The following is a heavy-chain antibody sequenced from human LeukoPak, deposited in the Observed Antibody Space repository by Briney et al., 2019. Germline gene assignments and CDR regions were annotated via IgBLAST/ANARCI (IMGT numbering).Heavy chain of an antibody. V-gene: IGHV4-61*08. CDR2: IYGSGTT. Sequence: SETLSLTCTVSGGSISSGGYYWSWIRQPPGKGLEWIGYIYGSGTTNYNPSLKSRVTMSIDTSKNQFSLKLTSVTAADTATYYCARETSLAGFASGLGFNYWGQGILVTVSS. J-gene: IGHJ4*02. CDR1: GGSISSGGYY. D-gene: IGHD6-19*01. CDR3: ARETSLAGFASGLGFNY.